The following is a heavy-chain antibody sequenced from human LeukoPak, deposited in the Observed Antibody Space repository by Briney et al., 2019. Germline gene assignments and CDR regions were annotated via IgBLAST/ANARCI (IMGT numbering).Heavy chain of an antibody. J-gene: IGHJ4*02. CDR2: ISGSGGST. V-gene: IGHV3-23*01. CDR3: AKDGRSRRDGYNYGDY. Sequence: GGSLRLSCAASGFTFSSYAMSWVRQAPGKGLEWVSAISGSGGSTYYADSVKGRFTISRDNSKNTLYLQMNSLRAEDTAVYYCAKDGRSRRDGYNYGDYWGQGTLVTVSS. CDR1: GFTFSSYA. D-gene: IGHD5-24*01.